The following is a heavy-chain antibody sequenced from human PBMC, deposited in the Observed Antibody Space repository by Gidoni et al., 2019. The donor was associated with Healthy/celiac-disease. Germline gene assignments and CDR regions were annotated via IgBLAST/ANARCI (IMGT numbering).Heavy chain of an antibody. V-gene: IGHV3-23*01. J-gene: IGHJ3*02. CDR2: ISAGGGAT. Sequence: EVQRLESGGGLAQAGASLRRSCAAAGVIFSSYAMSWVRQAPGKGLEWVSGISAGGGATYSGDSVKGRFTISRDNSKNTLSLQMNSLRAEDTAVYYCAKDRLTLDALDIWGQGTTVTVSS. CDR3: AKDRLTLDALDI. D-gene: IGHD2-15*01. CDR1: GVIFSSYA.